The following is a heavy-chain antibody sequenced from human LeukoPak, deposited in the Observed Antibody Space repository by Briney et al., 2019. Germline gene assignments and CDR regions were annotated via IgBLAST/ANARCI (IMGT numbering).Heavy chain of an antibody. V-gene: IGHV3-21*01. D-gene: IGHD1-7*01. CDR3: ARVTGTTFDSYSYMDV. CDR1: GFTFSSYS. Sequence: GGSLRLSCAASGFTFSSYSMNWVRQAPGKGLEWVSSIRSFSSYIYYADSVKGRFTISRDNAKNSLCLQINSLRAEDTAVYYCARVTGTTFDSYSYMDVWGKGTTVTVSS. CDR2: IRSFSSYI. J-gene: IGHJ6*03.